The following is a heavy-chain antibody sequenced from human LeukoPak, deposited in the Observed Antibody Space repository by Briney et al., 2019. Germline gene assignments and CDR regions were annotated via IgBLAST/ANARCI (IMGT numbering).Heavy chain of an antibody. CDR2: INSISTYI. Sequence: GGPLGSSGVAPGFTFIPPSRNGFGRLPGRGWRGASSINSISTYIYYADALRGRFTISRANADNSLYLQMNSLRAEDTAVYYCARDIADTGAIDAFDLWGQGTMVTVSS. CDR3: ARDIADTGAIDAFDL. CDR1: GFTFIPPS. D-gene: IGHD5-18*01. J-gene: IGHJ3*01. V-gene: IGHV3-21*01.